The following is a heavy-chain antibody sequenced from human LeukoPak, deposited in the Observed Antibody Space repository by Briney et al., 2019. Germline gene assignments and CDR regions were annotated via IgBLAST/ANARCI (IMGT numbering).Heavy chain of an antibody. CDR3: ARDRGSYEAIGDY. D-gene: IGHD1-26*01. J-gene: IGHJ4*02. CDR2: ISGSGGST. Sequence: GGSLRLSCAASGFTFSSYAMSWVRQAPGKGLGWVSAISGSGGSTYYADSVKGRFTISRDNSKNTLYLQMNSRRAEDTAVCYCARDRGSYEAIGDYWGQGTLVAVSS. V-gene: IGHV3-23*01. CDR1: GFTFSSYA.